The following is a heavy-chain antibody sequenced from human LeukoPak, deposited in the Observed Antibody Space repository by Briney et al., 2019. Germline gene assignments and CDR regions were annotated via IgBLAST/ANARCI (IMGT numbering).Heavy chain of an antibody. CDR2: ISSSSTYI. CDR3: ARGPFNAFDI. V-gene: IGHV3-21*01. CDR1: GFTFSTYS. J-gene: IGHJ3*02. Sequence: GSLRLSCAAAGFTFSTYSMNWVRQSPGKGLEWVSSISSSSTYIYYADSVKGRFTISRDNAKNSLYLQMNSLRAEDTAVYYCARGPFNAFDIWGKGTTVTVSS.